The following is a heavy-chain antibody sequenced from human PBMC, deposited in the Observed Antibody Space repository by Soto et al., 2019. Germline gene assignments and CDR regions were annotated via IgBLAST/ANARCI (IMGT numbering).Heavy chain of an antibody. CDR1: GFTFSYYW. Sequence: EVQLVESGGGLVQPGESLRLSCAASGFTFSYYWMHWVRQAPGKGLVWVSRIHSDGSSTTYADSVKDRFTISRDNARNTLYLQMNSLRAEDTAGYYCARGDRGAFDLWGQGTVLNVSS. D-gene: IGHD1-26*01. J-gene: IGHJ3*01. CDR3: ARGDRGAFDL. CDR2: IHSDGSST. V-gene: IGHV3-74*03.